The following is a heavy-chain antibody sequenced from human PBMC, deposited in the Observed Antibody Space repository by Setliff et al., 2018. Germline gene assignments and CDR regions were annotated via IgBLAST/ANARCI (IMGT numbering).Heavy chain of an antibody. CDR1: GGSISSSRYY. V-gene: IGHV4-39*01. J-gene: IGHJ4*02. CDR3: ARRGRGSSWFDTLFDY. CDR2: IYYSGST. D-gene: IGHD6-13*01. Sequence: SETLSLTCTVSGGSISSSRYYWGWICQPPGKGLERIGSIYYSGSTYYNPSLKSRVTISVDTSKNQFSLTLSSVTAADTAVYYCARRGRGSSWFDTLFDYWGQGTLVNGSS.